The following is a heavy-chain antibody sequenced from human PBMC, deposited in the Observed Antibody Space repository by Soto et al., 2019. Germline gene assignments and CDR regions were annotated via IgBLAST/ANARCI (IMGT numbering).Heavy chain of an antibody. D-gene: IGHD2-21*02. CDR2: INAGNGNT. CDR3: ARAWVVVTAPDY. CDR1: GYTFTSYA. J-gene: IGHJ4*02. V-gene: IGHV1-3*01. Sequence: QVQLVQSGAEAKKPGASVKVSCKASGYTFTSYARPWVRQAPGQRLEWMGWINAGNGNTKYSQKFQGRVTITRDTSASTAYMELSRLRSEDTAVYYCARAWVVVTAPDYWGQGTLVTVSS.